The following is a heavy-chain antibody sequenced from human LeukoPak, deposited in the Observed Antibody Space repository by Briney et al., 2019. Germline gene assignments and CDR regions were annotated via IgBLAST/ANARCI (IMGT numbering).Heavy chain of an antibody. J-gene: IGHJ6*03. Sequence: SETLSLTCGVYGGSLSGYYWSWIRQPPEKGLEWIGEINHSGSTNYNPSLKSRVTISADTSKNQFSLKLSSVTAADTAVYYCARAPYYYYYYMDVWGKGTTVTISS. CDR2: INHSGST. CDR1: GGSLSGYY. CDR3: ARAPYYYYYYMDV. V-gene: IGHV4-34*01.